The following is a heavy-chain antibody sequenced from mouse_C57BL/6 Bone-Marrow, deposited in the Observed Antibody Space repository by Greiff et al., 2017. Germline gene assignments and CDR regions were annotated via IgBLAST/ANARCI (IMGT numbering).Heavy chain of an antibody. Sequence: QVQLQQSGAELARPGASVKLSCKASGYTFTSYGISWVKQRTGQGLEWIGEIYPRSGNTYYNEKFKGKATLTADKSSSTAYMELRSLTSENSAVYFCARSTVVATNFDYWGQGTTLTVSS. CDR2: IYPRSGNT. V-gene: IGHV1-81*01. CDR3: ARSTVVATNFDY. D-gene: IGHD1-1*01. J-gene: IGHJ2*01. CDR1: GYTFTSYG.